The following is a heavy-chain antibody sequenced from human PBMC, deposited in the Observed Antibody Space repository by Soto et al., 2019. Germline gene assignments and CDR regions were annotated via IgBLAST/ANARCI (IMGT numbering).Heavy chain of an antibody. Sequence: QLQLEESGPGLVKPSETLSLTCTVSGDSISSSNSHWGWTRQPPGKGLEYIGSVYYGGAIFYSGNSYYNPSLKSRVTISVDTSKNQFSLRLSSVTAADTGVYYCVRYDRINMKPYSPEGFHIWGQGTMVTVSS. CDR1: GDSISSSNSH. D-gene: IGHD3-3*02. CDR3: VRYDRINMKPYSPEGFHI. CDR2: IFYSGNS. V-gene: IGHV4-39*01. J-gene: IGHJ3*02.